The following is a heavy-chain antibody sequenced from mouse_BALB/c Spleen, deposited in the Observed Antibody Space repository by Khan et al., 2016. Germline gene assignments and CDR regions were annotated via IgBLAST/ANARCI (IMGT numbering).Heavy chain of an antibody. CDR3: TRSPTATRYFDV. CDR1: GYSITSDYA. CDR2: IRYSGST. D-gene: IGHD1-2*01. J-gene: IGHJ1*01. Sequence: EVQLQESGPGLVKPSQSLSLTCTVTGYSITSDYAWNWIRQFPGNKLEWMGYIRYSGSTTYNPSLKSRISNTRDTSKNQFFLPLYSLTTEDTATYYCTRSPTATRYFDVWGAGTTVTVSS. V-gene: IGHV3-2*02.